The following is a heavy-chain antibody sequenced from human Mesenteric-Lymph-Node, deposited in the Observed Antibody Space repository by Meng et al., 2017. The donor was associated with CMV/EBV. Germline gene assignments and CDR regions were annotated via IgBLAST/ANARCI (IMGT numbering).Heavy chain of an antibody. Sequence: SVKVSCKASGGTFSSYAISWVRQAPGQGLEWMGGIIPIFGTANYAQKFQGRVTMTTDTSTSTAYMELRSLRSDDTAVYYCARDGTAAAGIGVPLDYWGQGTLVTVSS. J-gene: IGHJ4*02. V-gene: IGHV1-69*05. CDR3: ARDGTAAAGIGVPLDY. CDR2: IIPIFGTA. D-gene: IGHD6-13*01. CDR1: GGTFSSYA.